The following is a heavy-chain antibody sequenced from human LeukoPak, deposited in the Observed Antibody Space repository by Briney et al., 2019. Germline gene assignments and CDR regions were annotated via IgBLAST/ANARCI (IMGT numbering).Heavy chain of an antibody. V-gene: IGHV3-33*06. CDR3: AKDSRWLQLDY. CDR2: IWHDGSNK. J-gene: IGHJ4*02. Sequence: TGGSLRLSCAASGFTFSSYGMHWVRQAPGKGLEWVAVIWHDGSNKYYADSVKGRFTISRDNSKNTLYLQMNSLRAEDTAVYYCAKDSRWLQLDYWGQGTLVTVSS. D-gene: IGHD5-24*01. CDR1: GFTFSSYG.